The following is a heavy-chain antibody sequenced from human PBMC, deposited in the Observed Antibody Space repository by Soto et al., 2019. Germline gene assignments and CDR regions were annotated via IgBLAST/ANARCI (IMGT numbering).Heavy chain of an antibody. J-gene: IGHJ6*02. Sequence: AQLVEFGGGLVKPGGSLRLSCAASGFSLSSYTVNWVRQAPGKGLEWVSGITRIDDYVYYSDSVEGRFTISGGNAKNLLYLQMNPLRVEVSAVYYCARRGINLNRGVISRNHYGMAAWGQGTTVIVSS. CDR1: GFSLSSYT. D-gene: IGHD3-10*01. CDR2: ITRIDDYV. CDR3: ARRGINLNRGVISRNHYGMAA. V-gene: IGHV3-21*05.